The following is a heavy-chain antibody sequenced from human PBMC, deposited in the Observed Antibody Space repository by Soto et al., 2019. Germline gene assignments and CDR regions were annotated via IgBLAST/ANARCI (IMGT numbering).Heavy chain of an antibody. D-gene: IGHD5-18*01. Sequence: SETLSLTCTVSGGSISSYYWSWIRQPTGKGLEWIGYIYYSGSTNYNPSLKSRVTISVDTSKNQFSLKLSSVTAADTAVYYCARVSVGGVQLWPGAFDIWGQGIMVTVSS. J-gene: IGHJ3*02. CDR1: GGSISSYY. V-gene: IGHV4-59*01. CDR2: IYYSGST. CDR3: ARVSVGGVQLWPGAFDI.